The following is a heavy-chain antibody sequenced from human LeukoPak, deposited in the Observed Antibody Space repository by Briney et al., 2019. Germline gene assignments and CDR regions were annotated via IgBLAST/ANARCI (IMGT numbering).Heavy chain of an antibody. CDR3: ARVTGTPRSYMDV. CDR1: GFTFSRYN. CDR2: ISSSGSYI. Sequence: GGSLRLSCAVSGFTFSRYNMNWVRQAPGKGLEWVSSISSSGSYIYYADSVNGRITISRDNAKNSVYLQINSLRVEDTAVYYCARVTGTPRSYMDVWGKGTTVTVSS. V-gene: IGHV3-21*01. J-gene: IGHJ6*03. D-gene: IGHD1-20*01.